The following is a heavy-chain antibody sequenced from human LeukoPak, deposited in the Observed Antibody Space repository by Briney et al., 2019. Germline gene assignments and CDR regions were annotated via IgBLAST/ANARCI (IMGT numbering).Heavy chain of an antibody. CDR1: GFSLTTRGVG. D-gene: IGHD6-19*01. Sequence: SGPTLANPTQTLTLTCTFSGFSLTTRGVGVGWIRQHPGKALERLALIYWDDDKRYSPSLKSRLSITKDTSKNQVVLTMTNMDPVDTGTYYCAHAGGIIAVAGTGFDYWGQGTLVTVSS. CDR2: IYWDDDK. J-gene: IGHJ4*02. V-gene: IGHV2-5*02. CDR3: AHAGGIIAVAGTGFDY.